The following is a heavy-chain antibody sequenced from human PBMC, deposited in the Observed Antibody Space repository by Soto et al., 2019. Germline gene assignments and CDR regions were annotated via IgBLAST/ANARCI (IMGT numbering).Heavy chain of an antibody. V-gene: IGHV1-3*01. D-gene: IGHD3-10*01. J-gene: IGHJ4*01. CDR3: AKDGSTNRDGHNNYKY. CDR1: GYTFTSYA. Sequence: ASVKVSCKASGYTFTSYAMHWVRQAPGQRLKWMGWINPGNGNAEYSQKFQGRVTITRDTSANTAYMELSSLGSEDTAVYYCAKDGSTNRDGHNNYKYWGQGTLVTVSS. CDR2: INPGNGNA.